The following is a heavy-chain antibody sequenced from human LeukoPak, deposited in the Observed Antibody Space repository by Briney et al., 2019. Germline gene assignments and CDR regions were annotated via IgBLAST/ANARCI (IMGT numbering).Heavy chain of an antibody. CDR2: INHSGST. CDR1: GGSFSGYY. CDR3: ARVGRTRGYDFWSGLIYGMDV. J-gene: IGHJ6*02. D-gene: IGHD3-3*01. V-gene: IGHV4-34*01. Sequence: SEALSLTCAVYGGSFSGYYWSWIRQPPGKGLEWIGAINHSGSTNYNPSLKSRVTISVDTSKNQFSLKLSSVTAADTAVYYCARVGRTRGYDFWSGLIYGMDVWGQGTTVTVSS.